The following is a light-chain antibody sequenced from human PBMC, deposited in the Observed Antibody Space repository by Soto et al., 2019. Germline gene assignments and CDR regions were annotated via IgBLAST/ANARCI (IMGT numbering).Light chain of an antibody. CDR2: RNN. J-gene: IGLJ1*01. CDR1: SSNIGSNY. Sequence: QSVLTQPPSASGTPGQRVTISCSGSSSNIGSNYVYWYQQLPGTAPKLLIYRNNQRPSGVPDRFSGSKSGNTASLTISGLQAEDEADYYCSSYTSSSTFYVFGTGTKVTVL. CDR3: SSYTSSSTFYV. V-gene: IGLV1-47*01.